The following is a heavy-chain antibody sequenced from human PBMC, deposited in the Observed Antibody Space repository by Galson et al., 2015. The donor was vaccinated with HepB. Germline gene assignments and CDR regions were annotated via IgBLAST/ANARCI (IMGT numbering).Heavy chain of an antibody. V-gene: IGHV5-51*03. Sequence: QSGAEVKKPGESLKISCTGSGYSFTTYWIGWVRQMPGKGLEWMGIIYPDDSDTKYRPSFQGQVTISADKSISTAYLQWSSLKASDTAMYYCAARAGSSGWYITAFDIWGQGTMFTVSS. CDR2: IYPDDSDT. D-gene: IGHD6-19*01. J-gene: IGHJ3*02. CDR3: AARAGSSGWYITAFDI. CDR1: GYSFTTYW.